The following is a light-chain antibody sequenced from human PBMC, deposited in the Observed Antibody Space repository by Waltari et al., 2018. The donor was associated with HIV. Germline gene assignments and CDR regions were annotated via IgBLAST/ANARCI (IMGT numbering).Light chain of an antibody. CDR2: EVS. V-gene: IGLV2-14*01. Sequence: QSALTQPASVSGSPGQSITISCPGTSSDVGGSNYVSWYQQHPGKAPKLMIYEVSNRPSGVSNRFSGSKSGNTASLTISGLQAEDEADYYCSSYTSSSTLTVFGGGTKLTVL. CDR3: SSYTSSSTLTV. J-gene: IGLJ2*01. CDR1: SSDVGGSNY.